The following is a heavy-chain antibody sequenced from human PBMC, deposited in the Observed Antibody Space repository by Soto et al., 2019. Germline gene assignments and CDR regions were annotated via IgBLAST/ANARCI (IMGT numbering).Heavy chain of an antibody. CDR3: ARIAVTGYYFED. CDR1: GGSISNYY. Sequence: QVQLQESGPGLVKPSETLSLTCTVSGGSISNYYWSWIRQPPGKGLELIGHIYYSGSTNYNPSLKSRVTVSVDTTKIQFPLNLSSVTAADTAVYYCARIAVTGYYFEDWCQGTLVTVAS. J-gene: IGHJ4*02. V-gene: IGHV4-59*01. CDR2: IYYSGST. D-gene: IGHD6-19*01.